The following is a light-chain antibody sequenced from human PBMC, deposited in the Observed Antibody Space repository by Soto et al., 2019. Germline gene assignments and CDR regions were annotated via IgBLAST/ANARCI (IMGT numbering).Light chain of an antibody. CDR3: SSYAGSNNYV. Sequence: PPCGSGSHVPSVAVSCTETSSDIGGYNYVSWYQQHPGKAPKLMIYEVSKRPSGVPDRFSGSKSGNTASLTVSGLQAEDEADYYCSSYAGSNNYVFGSGTKVTVL. CDR2: EVS. J-gene: IGLJ1*01. CDR1: SSDIGGYNY. V-gene: IGLV2-8*01.